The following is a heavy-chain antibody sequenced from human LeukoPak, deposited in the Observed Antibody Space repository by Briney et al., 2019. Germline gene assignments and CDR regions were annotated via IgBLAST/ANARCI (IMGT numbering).Heavy chain of an antibody. CDR2: IYYSGST. V-gene: IGHV4-39*07. D-gene: IGHD3-22*01. Sequence: PSETLSLTCTVSGGSISSSSYYWGWIRQPPGKGLECIGSIYYSGSTYYNPSLKSRVTILVDTSKNQFSLKLSSVTAADTAVYYCARRRLLRNNWFDPWGQGTLVTVSS. CDR3: ARRRLLRNNWFDP. CDR1: GGSISSSSYY. J-gene: IGHJ5*02.